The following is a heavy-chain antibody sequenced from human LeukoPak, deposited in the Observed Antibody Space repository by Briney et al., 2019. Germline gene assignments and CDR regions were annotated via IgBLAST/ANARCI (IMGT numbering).Heavy chain of an antibody. D-gene: IGHD2-2*02. CDR2: INYGNGGT. CDR1: GYTFTGYY. J-gene: IGHJ4*02. CDR3: ARETSRCHVDCYTFED. V-gene: IGHV1-2*02. Sequence: ASVKVSCKASGYTFTGYYMHWVRQAPGQGLEWLAWINYGNGGTRYAQEFQGRVSATMDTSINTVYLELTSLGSDDTAVYYCARETSRCHVDCYTFEDWGQGTLVTVSS.